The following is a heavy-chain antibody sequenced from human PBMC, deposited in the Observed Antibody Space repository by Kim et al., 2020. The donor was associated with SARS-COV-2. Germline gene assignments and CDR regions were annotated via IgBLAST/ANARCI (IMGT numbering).Heavy chain of an antibody. Sequence: KYAQKCPCRVTSTRDTSASTAYMGLGSLRSDDTALYYCARDPVGATTLFDSWGQGTLVTVSS. V-gene: IGHV1-3*01. CDR3: ARDPVGATTLFDS. J-gene: IGHJ5*01. D-gene: IGHD1-26*01.